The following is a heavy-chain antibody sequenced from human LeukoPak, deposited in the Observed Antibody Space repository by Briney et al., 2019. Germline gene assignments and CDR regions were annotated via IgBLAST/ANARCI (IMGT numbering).Heavy chain of an antibody. D-gene: IGHD3-10*01. CDR1: GFTFSYNG. CDR3: ARAYGSGSYLDY. Sequence: GGSLRLSCVASGFTFSYNGMHWVRQAPGKGLEWVAVISYDGSNKYDADSVKGRFTISRDNSKSTLYLQMNSLRAEDTAVYYCARAYGSGSYLDYWGQGTLVTVSS. V-gene: IGHV3-30*19. J-gene: IGHJ4*02. CDR2: ISYDGSNK.